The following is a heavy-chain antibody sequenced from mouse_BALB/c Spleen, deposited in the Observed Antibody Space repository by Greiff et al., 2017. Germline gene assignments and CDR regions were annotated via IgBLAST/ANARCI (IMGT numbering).Heavy chain of an antibody. D-gene: IGHD2-2*01. J-gene: IGHJ4*01. V-gene: IGHV3-2*02. CDR2: ISYSGST. CDR1: GYSITSDYA. CDR3: ARSLLYYGYELYYAMDY. Sequence: EVKLVESGPGLVKPSQSLSLTCTVTGYSITSDYAWNWIRQFPGNKLEWMGYISYSGSTSYNPSLKSRISITRDTSKNQFFLQLNSVTTEDTATYYCARSLLYYGYELYYAMDYWGQGTSVTVSS.